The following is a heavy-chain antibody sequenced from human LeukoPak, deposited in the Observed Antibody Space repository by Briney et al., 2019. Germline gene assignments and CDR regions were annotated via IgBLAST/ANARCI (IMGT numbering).Heavy chain of an antibody. CDR3: ARGWYGSSTSFLCPGYYYDYGMDV. J-gene: IGHJ6*04. CDR1: GGSFSGYY. V-gene: IGHV4-34*01. D-gene: IGHD2-2*01. CDR2: INHSGST. Sequence: SETLSLTCAVYGGSFSGYYWSWIRQPPGKGLEWIGEINHSGSTKYNPSLKSRVTISVDTSKNQFSLKLSSVTAADTAVYYCARGWYGSSTSFLCPGYYYDYGMDVWGKRTTVTVSS.